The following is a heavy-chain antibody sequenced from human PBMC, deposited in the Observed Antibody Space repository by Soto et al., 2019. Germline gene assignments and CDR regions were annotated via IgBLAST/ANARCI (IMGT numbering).Heavy chain of an antibody. J-gene: IGHJ4*02. V-gene: IGHV3-9*01. CDR3: AKASGNGVSILVLPQSGFFDY. CDR1: GFTFDDYA. D-gene: IGHD2-8*01. Sequence: EVQLVESGGGLVQPGRSLRLSCAASGFTFDDYAMHWVRQAPGKGLEWVSGISWNSGSIGYADSVKGRFTISRDNAKNSLYLQMNSLRAEDTALYYCAKASGNGVSILVLPQSGFFDYWGQGTLVTVSS. CDR2: ISWNSGSI.